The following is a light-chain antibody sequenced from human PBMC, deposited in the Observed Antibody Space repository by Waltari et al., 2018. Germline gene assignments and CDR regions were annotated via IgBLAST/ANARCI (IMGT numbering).Light chain of an antibody. J-gene: IGLJ1*01. CDR3: SSYAGSKYV. Sequence: LTQLPSASGSPGPSVTISCTGTSSDVGAYNYVSWYQQHPGKAPKLMVYEVSKRPSGVPDRFSGSKSGNTASLTVSGLQAEDEADYFCSSYAGSKYVFGTGTKLTVL. CDR2: EVS. CDR1: SSDVGAYNY. V-gene: IGLV2-8*01.